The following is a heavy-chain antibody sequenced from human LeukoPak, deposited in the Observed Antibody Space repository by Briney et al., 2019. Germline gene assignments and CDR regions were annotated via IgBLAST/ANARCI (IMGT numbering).Heavy chain of an antibody. CDR3: ARGATPYDFWSGYYGKYYMDV. J-gene: IGHJ6*03. CDR2: IYHSGST. V-gene: IGHV4-30-2*01. Sequence: SQTLSLTCAVSGGSISSGGYSWSWIRQPPGKGLEWIGYIYHSGSTYYNPSLKSRVTISVDRSKNQFSLKLSSVTAADTAVYYCARGATPYDFWSGYYGKYYMDVWGKGTTVTVSS. D-gene: IGHD3-3*01. CDR1: GGSISSGGYS.